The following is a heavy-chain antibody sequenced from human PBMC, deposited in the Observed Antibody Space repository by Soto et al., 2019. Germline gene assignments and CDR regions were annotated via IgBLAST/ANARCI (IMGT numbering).Heavy chain of an antibody. CDR2: IYYSGST. V-gene: IGHV4-31*03. CDR1: GGSISSGGYY. CDR3: ARDRCSGGSCYPI. J-gene: IGHJ4*02. D-gene: IGHD2-15*01. Sequence: PSETLSLTCTVSGGSISSGGYYWSWIRQHPGKGLEWIGYIYYSGSTYYNPSLKSRVTISVDTSKNQFSLKLSSVTAADTAVYYCARDRCSGGSCYPIWGQGTLVTVSS.